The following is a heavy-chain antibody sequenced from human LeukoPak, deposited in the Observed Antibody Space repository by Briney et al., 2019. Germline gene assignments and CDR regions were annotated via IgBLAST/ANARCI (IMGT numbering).Heavy chain of an antibody. V-gene: IGHV4-34*01. D-gene: IGHD4-11*01. CDR2: INHSGST. J-gene: IGHJ4*02. CDR3: ARGPIANHYLTTVTTLSY. CDR1: GGSFSGYY. Sequence: SETLSLTCAVYGGSFSGYYWSWIRQPPGKGLEWIGEINHSGSTNYNPSLKSRVTISVDTSKNQFSLKLSSVTAADTAVYYCARGPIANHYLTTVTTLSYWGQGTLVTVFS.